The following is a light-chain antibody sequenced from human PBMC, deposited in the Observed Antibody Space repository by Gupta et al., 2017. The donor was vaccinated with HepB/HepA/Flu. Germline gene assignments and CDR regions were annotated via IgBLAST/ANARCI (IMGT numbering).Light chain of an antibody. CDR2: WAS. V-gene: IGKV4-1*01. Sequence: MTKSPESLALSLGERATLNCRFSQSVFYSSKRRNCLAWYQQKPGQPTRLLIYWASARESGVPDRVSGSGSGTDCPLTINSLQAEDVATYSCQQFYSHPPTFGRGTKVE. J-gene: IGKJ1*01. CDR3: QQFYSHPPT. CDR1: QSVFYSSKRRNC.